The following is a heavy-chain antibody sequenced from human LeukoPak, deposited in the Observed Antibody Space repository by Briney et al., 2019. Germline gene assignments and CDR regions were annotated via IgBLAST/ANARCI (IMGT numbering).Heavy chain of an antibody. V-gene: IGHV3-7*01. CDR3: ANLWEMGY. D-gene: IGHD5-24*01. CDR2: VKPDGSEK. CDR1: GFSFSDYW. Sequence: PGGSLRLSCAASGFSFSDYWMSWVRQAPGKGLEWVANVKPDGSEKYYVDSVKGRFTISRDNARNSLYLQMDNLRAEDTAVYYCANLWEMGYWGQGTLVTVSS. J-gene: IGHJ4*02.